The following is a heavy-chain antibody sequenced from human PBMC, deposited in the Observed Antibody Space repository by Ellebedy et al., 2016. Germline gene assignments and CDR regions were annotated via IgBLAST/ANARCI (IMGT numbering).Heavy chain of an antibody. CDR2: IKSKTDGGTT. CDR3: TTVWAEVDAFDI. V-gene: IGHV3-15*01. CDR1: GYTFSNAW. J-gene: IGHJ3*02. Sequence: GGSLRLXXAASGYTFSNAWMSWVRQAPGKGLEWVGRIKSKTDGGTTDYAAPVKGRFTISRDDSKNTLYLQMNSLKTEDTAVYYCTTVWAEVDAFDIWGQGTMVTVSS. D-gene: IGHD3-10*01.